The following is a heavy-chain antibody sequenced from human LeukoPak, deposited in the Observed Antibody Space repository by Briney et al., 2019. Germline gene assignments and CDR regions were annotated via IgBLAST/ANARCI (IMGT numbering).Heavy chain of an antibody. Sequence: PSETLSLTCTVSGASISSSTYYWGVIRQPPGKGLEWIGSIDHSGSTYYNPSLKSRVTISVDTSNNHFSLKLSSVTAADTAVYYCARSGQQLLFAFDIWGQGTMVTVSS. D-gene: IGHD6-13*01. V-gene: IGHV4-39*02. CDR1: GASISSSTYY. CDR2: IDHSGST. J-gene: IGHJ3*02. CDR3: ARSGQQLLFAFDI.